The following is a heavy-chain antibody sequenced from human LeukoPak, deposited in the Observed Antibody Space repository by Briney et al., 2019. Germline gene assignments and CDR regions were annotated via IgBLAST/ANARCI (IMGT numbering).Heavy chain of an antibody. V-gene: IGHV3-74*01. J-gene: IGHJ4*02. CDR1: GFTFSSFW. D-gene: IGHD2-8*01. CDR2: IRSDGSTT. CDR3: AKMVREFYTISYYFDY. Sequence: PGGSLRLSCAASGFTFSSFWMHWVRQAPGKGLVWVSHIRSDGSTTNYADSVKGRFTISRDNSKNTLYLQMNSLRAEDTAVYYCAKMVREFYTISYYFDYWGQGTLVTVSS.